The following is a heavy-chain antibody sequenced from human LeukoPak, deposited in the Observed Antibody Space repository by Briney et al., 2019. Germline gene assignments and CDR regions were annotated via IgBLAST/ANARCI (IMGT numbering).Heavy chain of an antibody. CDR1: ALTVSNNY. D-gene: IGHD1-20*01. V-gene: IGHV3-66*04. CDR3: ARRTPYNWSFDD. Sequence: PGPCLRPAWPPAALTVSNNYIGSVRQAARNWLGWVTIIYSGGNTYYADAVKGRFTTSRDNSKNTLYLQMNTLRAEDTAVYYCARRTPYNWSFDDWGQGTLVTVS. J-gene: IGHJ4*02. CDR2: IYSGGNT.